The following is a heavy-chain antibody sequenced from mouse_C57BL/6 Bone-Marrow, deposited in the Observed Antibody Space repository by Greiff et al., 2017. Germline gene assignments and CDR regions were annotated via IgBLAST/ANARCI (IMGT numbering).Heavy chain of an antibody. Sequence: EVQLQQSGAELVKPGASVKLSCTASGFNIKDYYMHWVKQRTEQGLAWIGRIDPEDGETKYAPKFQGKATITADTSSNTAYLQLSSLTSEDTAVYYCAQFSYYYGSPAWFAYWGQGTLGTVSA. CDR1: GFNIKDYY. D-gene: IGHD1-1*01. V-gene: IGHV14-2*01. CDR2: IDPEDGET. CDR3: AQFSYYYGSPAWFAY. J-gene: IGHJ3*01.